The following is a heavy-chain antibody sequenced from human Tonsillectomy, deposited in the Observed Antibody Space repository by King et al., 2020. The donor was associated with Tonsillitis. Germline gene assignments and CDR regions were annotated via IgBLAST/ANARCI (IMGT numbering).Heavy chain of an antibody. V-gene: IGHV1-69*01. J-gene: IGHJ5*02. D-gene: IGHD3-22*01. Sequence: QLVQSGAEVKKPGSSVKVSCKASGGTFSSYAISWVRQAPGQGLEWMGGIIPIFGTANYAQKFQGRVTITADESTSTAYMELSSLRSEDTAGYYCASADYYDSSGYQRWFDPWGQGTLVTVSS. CDR2: IIPIFGTA. CDR1: GGTFSSYA. CDR3: ASADYYDSSGYQRWFDP.